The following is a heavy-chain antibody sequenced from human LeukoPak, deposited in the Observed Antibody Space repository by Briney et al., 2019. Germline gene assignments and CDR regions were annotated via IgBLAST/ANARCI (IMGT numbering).Heavy chain of an antibody. Sequence: SGGSLRLSCSTSGFTFSSSAMYWVRQAPGKGLECVSAISSDGSSTYYVDSVKGGFTISRDNSKNTLYLQMSSLRPEDTAEYYCVKGGYSSGWYGDYWGQGTLVTVSS. D-gene: IGHD6-19*01. CDR3: VKGGYSSGWYGDY. V-gene: IGHV3-64D*06. J-gene: IGHJ4*02. CDR2: ISSDGSST. CDR1: GFTFSSSA.